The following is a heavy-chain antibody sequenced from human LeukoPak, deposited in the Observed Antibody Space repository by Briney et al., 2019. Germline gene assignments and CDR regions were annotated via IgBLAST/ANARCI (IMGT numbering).Heavy chain of an antibody. J-gene: IGHJ6*02. CDR3: ASSSPRFLEWLPAYYGMDV. Sequence: PSETLSLTCTVSGGSISSYYWSWIRQPSGKGLEWIGYIYYSGSTNYNPSLKSRVTISVDTSKNQFSLKLSSVTAADTAVYYCASSSPRFLEWLPAYYGMDVWGQGTTVTVSS. D-gene: IGHD3-3*01. CDR2: IYYSGST. CDR1: GGSISSYY. V-gene: IGHV4-59*01.